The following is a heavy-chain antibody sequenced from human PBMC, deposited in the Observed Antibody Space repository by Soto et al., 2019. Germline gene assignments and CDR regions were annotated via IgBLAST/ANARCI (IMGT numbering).Heavy chain of an antibody. CDR1: GFTFSTYS. D-gene: IGHD4-17*01. J-gene: IGHJ4*02. CDR2: ISSSSSYI. V-gene: IGHV3-21*01. CDR3: ARVRGTTVRLYYFDY. Sequence: GGSLRLSCAASGFTFSTYSMNWVRQAPGKGLEWVSSISSSSSYIYYADSVKGRFTISRDNAKNSLYLQMNSLRAEDAAVYYCARVRGTTVRLYYFDYWGQGTLVTVSS.